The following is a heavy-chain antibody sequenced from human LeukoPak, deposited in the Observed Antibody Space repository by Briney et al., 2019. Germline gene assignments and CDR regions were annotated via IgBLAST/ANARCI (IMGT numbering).Heavy chain of an antibody. CDR3: ARTRSKQQLDDAFDI. CDR2: IIPIFGTA. Sequence: SVKVSCKASGGTFSSYAITWVRQAPGQGLEWMGGIIPIFGTANYAQKFQGRVTIIADESTSTGHMELSSLRSEDTAVYYCARTRSKQQLDDAFDIWGQGTMVIVSS. V-gene: IGHV1-69*01. J-gene: IGHJ3*02. CDR1: GGTFSSYA. D-gene: IGHD6-13*01.